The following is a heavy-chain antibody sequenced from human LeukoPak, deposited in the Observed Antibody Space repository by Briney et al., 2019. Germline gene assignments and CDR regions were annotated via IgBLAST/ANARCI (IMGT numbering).Heavy chain of an antibody. CDR1: GGTFSSYA. D-gene: IGHD3-16*01. J-gene: IGHJ3*01. CDR2: IIPIFGTA. CDR3: ARPLGDPARTAFDL. V-gene: IGHV1-69*13. Sequence: SVKVSCKASGGTFSSYAISWVRQAPGQGLEWMGGIIPIFGTANYAQKFQGRVTITADESTSTAYMELSSLRSEDTAVYYCARPLGDPARTAFDLWGQGTMVTVSS.